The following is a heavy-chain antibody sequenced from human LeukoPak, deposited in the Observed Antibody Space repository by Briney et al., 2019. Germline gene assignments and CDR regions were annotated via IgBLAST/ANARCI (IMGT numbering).Heavy chain of an antibody. CDR3: ARGVLYYDFWSGKDTYFDY. Sequence: GGSLRLSCAASGFTFSSYAMHWVRQAPGKGLEWVAVISYDGSNKYYADSVKGRFTISRDNSKNTLYLQMNSLRAEDTAVYYCARGVLYYDFWSGKDTYFDYWGQGTLVTVSS. D-gene: IGHD3-3*01. CDR2: ISYDGSNK. CDR1: GFTFSSYA. J-gene: IGHJ4*02. V-gene: IGHV3-30-3*01.